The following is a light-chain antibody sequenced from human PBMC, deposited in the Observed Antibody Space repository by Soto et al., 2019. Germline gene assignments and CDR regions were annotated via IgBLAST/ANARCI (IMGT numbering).Light chain of an antibody. CDR1: QHISNY. V-gene: IGKV1-33*01. CDR3: QHYGKLPYT. CDR2: DVS. J-gene: IGKJ2*01. Sequence: DIQMTQTPSSLSASVGDRVTLTCQATQHISNYLNGDQQKPGKAPRRLIYDVSKLQTGVPSRFSGSGSGTDFTLTISSLLPEDIATYYCQHYGKLPYTFGPGTKLEI.